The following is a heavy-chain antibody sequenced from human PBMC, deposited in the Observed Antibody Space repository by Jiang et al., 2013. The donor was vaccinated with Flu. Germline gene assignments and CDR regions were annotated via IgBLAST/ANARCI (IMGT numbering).Heavy chain of an antibody. Sequence: GPGLVKPSQTLSLTCAVSGDSINSGASYWSWIRQPAGKGLEWIGRIYPSGTTNYNPSLKSRVTILVDTPKNHFSLELRSVTAADTAIYYCAREYVGVEIPHAFDSWGQGTLITVSS. CDR3: AREYVGVEIPHAFDS. CDR2: IYPSGTT. CDR1: GDSINSGASY. V-gene: IGHV4-61*02. D-gene: IGHD1-26*01. J-gene: IGHJ4*02.